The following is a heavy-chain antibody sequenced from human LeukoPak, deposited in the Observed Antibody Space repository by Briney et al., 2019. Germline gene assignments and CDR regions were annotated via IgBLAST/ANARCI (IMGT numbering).Heavy chain of an antibody. CDR2: INHSGST. Sequence: TSSETLSLTCAVYGGSFSGYHWSWVRQPPGKGLEWIGEINHSGSTNYNPSLKSRVTISVDTSKNQFSLNLSSVTAADTAVYFWARGKATGSRTARRYYSYYMDVWGKGTTVTVSS. CDR1: GGSFSGYH. CDR3: ARGKATGSRTARRYYSYYMDV. J-gene: IGHJ6*03. V-gene: IGHV4-34*01. D-gene: IGHD1-1*01.